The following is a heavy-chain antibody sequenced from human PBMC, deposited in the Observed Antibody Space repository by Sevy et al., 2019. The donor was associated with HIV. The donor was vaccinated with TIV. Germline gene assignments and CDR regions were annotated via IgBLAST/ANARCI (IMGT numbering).Heavy chain of an antibody. CDR2: INHSGST. J-gene: IGHJ5*02. Sequence: SETLSLTCAVYGGSFSGYYWSWIRQPPGKGLEWIGEINHSGSTNYNPSLKSRVTISVDTSKNQFSLKLGSVTAADTAVYYCARGGNYYDFWSGYSENVWFDPWGQGTLVTVSS. V-gene: IGHV4-34*01. CDR3: ARGGNYYDFWSGYSENVWFDP. D-gene: IGHD3-3*01. CDR1: GGSFSGYY.